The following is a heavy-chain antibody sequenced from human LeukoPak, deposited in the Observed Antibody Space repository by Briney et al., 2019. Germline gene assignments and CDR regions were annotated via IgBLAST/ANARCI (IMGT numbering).Heavy chain of an antibody. Sequence: PGGSLRLSCATSGFTFSSYAMSWVRQAPGKGLEWVSAISGSGGSTYYADSVKGRFTISRDNSKNTLYLQMNSLRAEDTAVYYCAKDRAPYQLLHPFDYWGQGTLVTVSS. V-gene: IGHV3-23*01. D-gene: IGHD2-2*01. J-gene: IGHJ4*02. CDR2: ISGSGGST. CDR3: AKDRAPYQLLHPFDY. CDR1: GFTFSSYA.